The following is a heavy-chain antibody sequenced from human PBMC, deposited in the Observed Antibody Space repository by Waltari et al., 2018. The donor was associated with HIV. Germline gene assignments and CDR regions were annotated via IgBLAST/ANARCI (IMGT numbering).Heavy chain of an antibody. CDR1: SGYS. D-gene: IGHD3-16*01. V-gene: IGHV4-34*01. CDR3: ARGFAYYGFPFDH. CDR2: IDHTGSA. Sequence: SGYSWTWIRQSPGKGLESIGEIDHTGSANYNPSLTSRLTMSVDTSKNQFSLKLKSVTAAYSAVYYCARGFAYYGFPFDHWGQGTLVTFSS. J-gene: IGHJ4*02.